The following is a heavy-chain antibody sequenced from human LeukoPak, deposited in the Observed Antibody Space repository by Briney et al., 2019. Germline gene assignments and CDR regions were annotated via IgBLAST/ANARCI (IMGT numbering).Heavy chain of an antibody. Sequence: GGSLRLYCAASGFTFSIYAMSWVRQAPGKGLEWVSVIRGSGSSGGSAFYADSVKGRFTLSRDNSKNTLYLQMNSLRAENTAVYYCAKVLDEWELLVPDYWGQGTLVTVSS. J-gene: IGHJ4*02. CDR1: GFTFSIYA. CDR3: AKVLDEWELLVPDY. D-gene: IGHD1-26*01. V-gene: IGHV3-23*01. CDR2: IRGSGSSGGSA.